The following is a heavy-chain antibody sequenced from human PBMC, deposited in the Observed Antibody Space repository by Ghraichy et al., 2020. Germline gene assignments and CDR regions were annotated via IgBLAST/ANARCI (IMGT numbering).Heavy chain of an antibody. CDR2: ISSSSTTI. CDR1: GSTFSSYR. CDR3: AGDRGDGGSYPYFYS. J-gene: IGHJ4*02. Sequence: GGSLRLSCAASGSTFSSYRMNWVRQAPGKGLEWVSYISSSSTTIYYADSVKGRFTISRDNAKNSLYLQMNSLRDEDTAVYYCAGDRGDGGSYPYFYSWAREPWSPSPQ. D-gene: IGHD1-26*01. V-gene: IGHV3-48*02.